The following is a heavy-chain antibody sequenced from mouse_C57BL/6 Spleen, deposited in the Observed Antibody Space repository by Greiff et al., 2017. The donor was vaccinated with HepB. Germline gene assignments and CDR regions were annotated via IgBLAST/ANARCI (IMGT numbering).Heavy chain of an antibody. CDR2: ISGGGGNT. V-gene: IGHV5-9*01. CDR3: ARQGLLRGYFDY. CDR1: GFTFSSYT. D-gene: IGHD1-1*01. Sequence: EVKVVESGGGLVKPGGSLKLSCAASGFTFSSYTMSWVRQTPEKRLEWVATISGGGGNTYYPDSVKGRFTISRDNAKNTLYLQMSSLRSEDTALYYCARQGLLRGYFDYWGQGTTLTVSS. J-gene: IGHJ2*01.